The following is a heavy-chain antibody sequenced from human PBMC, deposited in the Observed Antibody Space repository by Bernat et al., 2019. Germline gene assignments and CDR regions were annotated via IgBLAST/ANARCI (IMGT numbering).Heavy chain of an antibody. D-gene: IGHD4-17*01. Sequence: EVQLVESGGGLVQPGGSLRLSCAASGFTFSSYAMHWVRQAPGKGLEYVSAISSNGGSTYYANSVKGRFTISRDNSKNTLYLQMGSLRAEDMAVYYCARDDYAPQAWYFDLWGRGTLVTVSS. CDR2: ISSNGGST. J-gene: IGHJ2*01. CDR3: ARDDYAPQAWYFDL. CDR1: GFTFSSYA. V-gene: IGHV3-64*01.